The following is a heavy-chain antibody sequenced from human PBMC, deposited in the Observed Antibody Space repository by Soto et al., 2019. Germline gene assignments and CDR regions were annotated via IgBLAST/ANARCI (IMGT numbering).Heavy chain of an antibody. D-gene: IGHD5-18*01. CDR2: ISGSGATK. Sequence: PGVSLRLSCAASGFTFSSHSINWVRQAPGKGLEWVSYISGSGATKYYADSVKGRFTISRDNARNSLYLQMSSLSDEDTAVYYCARAIRGFSYVVDYWGQGTLVTVSS. V-gene: IGHV3-48*02. CDR1: GFTFSSHS. CDR3: ARAIRGFSYVVDY. J-gene: IGHJ4*02.